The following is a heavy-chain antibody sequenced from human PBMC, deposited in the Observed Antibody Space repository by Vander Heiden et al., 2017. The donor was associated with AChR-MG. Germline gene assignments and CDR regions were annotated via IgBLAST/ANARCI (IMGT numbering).Heavy chain of an antibody. CDR1: GFTFSGYG. Sequence: QVQLVESGGGVVQPGRSRRLSCAAHGFTFSGYGIHWVRQAPGKGLEWVAVIWYDGSNKYYADSVKGRFTISRDNSKNTLYLQMNSLRAEDTAVYYCARGITMVRGVNAFDYWGQGTLVTVSS. V-gene: IGHV3-33*01. CDR3: ARGITMVRGVNAFDY. CDR2: IWYDGSNK. D-gene: IGHD3-10*01. J-gene: IGHJ4*02.